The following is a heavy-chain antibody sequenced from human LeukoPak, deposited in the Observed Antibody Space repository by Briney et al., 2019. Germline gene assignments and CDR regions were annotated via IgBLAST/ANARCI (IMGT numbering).Heavy chain of an antibody. CDR2: INPKSGGT. J-gene: IGHJ3*02. V-gene: IGHV1-2*02. Sequence: AAVKVSCKASGYSFTGHYMHWVRQAPGQGLEWMGWINPKSGGTNYAQKFQGRVTMTRDTSISTAYMDMSSLRSDDTAVYYCARNLWFGESSDAFDMWGQGTMVTVSS. CDR3: ARNLWFGESSDAFDM. CDR1: GYSFTGHY. D-gene: IGHD3-10*01.